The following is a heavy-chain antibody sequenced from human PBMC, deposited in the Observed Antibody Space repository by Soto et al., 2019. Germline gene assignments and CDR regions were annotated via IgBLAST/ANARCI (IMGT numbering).Heavy chain of an antibody. CDR1: GFTFSSYG. Sequence: QVQLVESGGGVVQPGRSLRLSCAASGFTFSSYGMHWVRQAPGKGLEWVAVISYDGSNKYYADSVKGRFTISRDNSKNTLYLQMNSLRAEDTAVYYCAKGGVAGTADPWGQGTLVTVSS. J-gene: IGHJ5*02. CDR3: AKGGVAGTADP. V-gene: IGHV3-30*18. D-gene: IGHD6-19*01. CDR2: ISYDGSNK.